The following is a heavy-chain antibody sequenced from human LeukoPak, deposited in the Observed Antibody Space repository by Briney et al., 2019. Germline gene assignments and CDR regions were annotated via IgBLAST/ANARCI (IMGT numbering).Heavy chain of an antibody. Sequence: PSETLSLTCTVSGGSISGYYWSWIRQPPGKGLEWIGYIYYSGSTNYNPSLKSRVTISVDTSKNQFSLKLSSVTAADTAVYYCARVFHYYGSGYFDYWGQGTLVTVSS. D-gene: IGHD3-10*01. CDR3: ARVFHYYGSGYFDY. CDR2: IYYSGST. V-gene: IGHV4-59*01. CDR1: GGSISGYY. J-gene: IGHJ4*02.